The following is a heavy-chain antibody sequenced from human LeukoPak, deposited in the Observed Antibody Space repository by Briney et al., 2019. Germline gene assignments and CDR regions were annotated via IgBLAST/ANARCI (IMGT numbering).Heavy chain of an antibody. CDR3: ARVPTLTHYYYGMDV. CDR2: INTNTGNP. CDR1: GYTFTSYA. V-gene: IGHV7-4-1*02. Sequence: ASVKVSCKASGYTFTSYAMNWVRQAPGQGLEWMGWINTNTGNPTYAQGFTGRFVFSLDTSVSTAYLQISSLKAEDTAVYYCARVPTLTHYYYGMDVWGQGTTVTVSS. D-gene: IGHD4-17*01. J-gene: IGHJ6*02.